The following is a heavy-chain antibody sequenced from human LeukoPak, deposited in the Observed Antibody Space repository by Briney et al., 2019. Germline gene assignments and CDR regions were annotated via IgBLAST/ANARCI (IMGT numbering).Heavy chain of an antibody. CDR3: AKDHGDPYSSGWYIGY. CDR2: ISYDGSNK. CDR1: GFTFSSYA. J-gene: IGHJ4*02. Sequence: GGSLRLSCAASGFTFSSYAMHWVRQAPGKGLEWVAVISYDGSNKYYADSVKGRFTISRDNSKNTLYLQMNSLRAEDTAVYYCAKDHGDPYSSGWYIGYWGQGTLVTVSS. D-gene: IGHD6-19*01. V-gene: IGHV3-30*04.